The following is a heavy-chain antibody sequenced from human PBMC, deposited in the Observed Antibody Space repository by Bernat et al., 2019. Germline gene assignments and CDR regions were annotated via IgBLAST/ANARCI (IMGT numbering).Heavy chain of an antibody. CDR2: ISRISSHI. Sequence: EMQLVESGGGLVKPGGSLRLSCTASGFTFSDFSMNWVRQAPGKGLEWLSYISRISSHIYYADSAKGRFTISRDNAKSTLYLQMNSLRADDTAVYYCAGDPADSLTRNWFDPWGQGTLVTVSS. V-gene: IGHV3-21*05. CDR3: AGDPADSLTRNWFDP. J-gene: IGHJ5*02. CDR1: GFTFSDFS. D-gene: IGHD4-4*01.